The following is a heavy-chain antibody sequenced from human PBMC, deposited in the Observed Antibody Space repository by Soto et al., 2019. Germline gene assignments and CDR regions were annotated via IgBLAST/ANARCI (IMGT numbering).Heavy chain of an antibody. V-gene: IGHV4-39*07. D-gene: IGHD2-15*01. CDR1: GGSISSNY. J-gene: IGHJ4*02. Sequence: SETLSLTCTVSGGSISSNYWTWIRQPPGKGPEWIASIYHGGTTFYNPSLKSRITISVDSAKNQFSLQLSSVTAADTAVYFCTKYRRTDAEGYSFDYWGQGALVTVSS. CDR2: IYHGGTT. CDR3: TKYRRTDAEGYSFDY.